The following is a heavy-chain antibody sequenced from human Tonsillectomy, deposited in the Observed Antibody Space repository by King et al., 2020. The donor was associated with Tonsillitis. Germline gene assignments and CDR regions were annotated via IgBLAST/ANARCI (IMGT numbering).Heavy chain of an antibody. J-gene: IGHJ6*02. CDR2: IYSGSNST. CDR1: GFTFSSYA. D-gene: IGHD1-20*01. V-gene: IGHV3-23*03. Sequence: VQLVESGGGLVQPGGSLRLSCAASGFTFSSYAMSWVRQAPGKGLEWVSLIYSGSNSTYYADSVKGRFTISRDNSKNTLYLQMNSLRAEDTAVYYCAKGYNWGSGGMDVWGQGTTVTVSS. CDR3: AKGYNWGSGGMDV.